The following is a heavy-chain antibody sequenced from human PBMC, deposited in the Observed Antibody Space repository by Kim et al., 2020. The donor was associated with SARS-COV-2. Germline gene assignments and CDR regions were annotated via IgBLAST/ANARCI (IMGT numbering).Heavy chain of an antibody. D-gene: IGHD3-10*01. V-gene: IGHV2-70*01. Sequence: DKYYSTSLKTRLTISKDTSKNQVVLTMTNMDPVDTATYYCALFGERSVDYWGQGTLVTVSS. CDR2: DK. J-gene: IGHJ4*02. CDR3: ALFGERSVDY.